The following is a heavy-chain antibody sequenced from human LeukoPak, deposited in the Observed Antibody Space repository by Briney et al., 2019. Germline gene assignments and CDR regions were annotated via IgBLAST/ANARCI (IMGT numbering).Heavy chain of an antibody. CDR1: GGSISSYY. J-gene: IGHJ5*02. D-gene: IGHD6-6*01. CDR3: AMSIAARMDNWFDP. V-gene: IGHV4-59*01. Sequence: PSETLSLTCTVSGGSISSYYWSWIRQPPGKGLEWIGYIYYSGSTNYNPSLKGRVTISVDTSKNQFSLKLSSVTAADTAVYYCAMSIAARMDNWFDPWGQGTLVTVSS. CDR2: IYYSGST.